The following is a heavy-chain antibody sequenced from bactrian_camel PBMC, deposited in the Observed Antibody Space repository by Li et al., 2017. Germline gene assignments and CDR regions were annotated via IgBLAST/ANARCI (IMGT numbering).Heavy chain of an antibody. J-gene: IGHJ4*01. V-gene: IGHV3S44*01. CDR3: AVRLNSGCPIRARGFEH. Sequence: DVQLVESGGGSVQAGGSLRLSCVVFATYSSYCMAWFRQVPGKERERVVTYGGYGRISYAGSAEGRFTITRDKDNLYLQMDSPRPSDTGTYYCAVRLNSGCPIRARGFEHWGLGTQVTVS. CDR1: ATYSSYC. D-gene: IGHD5*01. CDR2: TYGGYGRI.